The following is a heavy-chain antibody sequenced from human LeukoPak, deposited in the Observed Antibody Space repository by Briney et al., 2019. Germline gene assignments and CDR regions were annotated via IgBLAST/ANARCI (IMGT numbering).Heavy chain of an antibody. CDR3: ARTNYYGSGSYSVFGSYYYYYMDV. Sequence: PSETLSLTCTVSGYSISSGYYWGWIRQPPGKGLEWIGSIYPSGSTYYYPSPKSRVTISLDTSKNQFSLKLSSVTAADTAVYYCARTNYYGSGSYSVFGSYYYYYMDVWGKGTTVTISS. J-gene: IGHJ6*03. CDR2: IYPSGST. V-gene: IGHV4-38-2*02. D-gene: IGHD3-10*01. CDR1: GYSISSGYY.